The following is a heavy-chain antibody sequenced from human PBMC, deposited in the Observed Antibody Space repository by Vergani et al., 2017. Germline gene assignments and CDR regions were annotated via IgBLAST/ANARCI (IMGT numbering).Heavy chain of an antibody. CDR1: GFTFSSYA. J-gene: IGHJ4*02. V-gene: IGHV3-23*04. CDR3: AKNDLLRYFDWLLLFDY. D-gene: IGHD3-9*01. CDR2: ISGSGGST. Sequence: EVQLVESGGGLVQPGGSLRLSCAASGFTFSSYAMSWVRQAPGKGLEWVSAISGSGGSTYYADSVKGRFTISRDNSKNTLYLQMNSLRAEDTAVYYCAKNDLLRYFDWLLLFDYWGQGTLVTVSS.